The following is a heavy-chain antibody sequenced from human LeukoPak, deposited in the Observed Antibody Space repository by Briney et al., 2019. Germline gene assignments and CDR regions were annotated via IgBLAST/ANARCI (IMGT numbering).Heavy chain of an antibody. CDR3: TRGGYTLTTIDY. Sequence: GGSLRLSCAASGFTFNNYWMHWVRQAPGKGLVWVSRINGDGSSTNYADSVKGRFAISRDNAKNTLNLQMNSLRAEDAAVYYCTRGGYTLTTIDYWGQGTLVTVSS. CDR1: GFTFNNYW. CDR2: INGDGSST. V-gene: IGHV3-74*01. D-gene: IGHD3-16*02. J-gene: IGHJ4*02.